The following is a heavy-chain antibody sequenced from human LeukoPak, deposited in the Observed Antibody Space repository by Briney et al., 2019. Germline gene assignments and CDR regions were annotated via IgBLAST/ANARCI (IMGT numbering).Heavy chain of an antibody. CDR2: IIPIFGTA. V-gene: IGHV1-69*05. Sequence: GASVKVSCKASGGTSSSYAISWVRQAPGQGLEWMGGIIPIFGTANYAQKFQGRVTITTDESTSTAYMELSSLRSEDTTVYYCAVASIPAAIDYYYYYMDVWGKGTTVTVSS. CDR3: AVASIPAAIDYYYYYMDV. D-gene: IGHD2-2*02. J-gene: IGHJ6*03. CDR1: GGTSSSYA.